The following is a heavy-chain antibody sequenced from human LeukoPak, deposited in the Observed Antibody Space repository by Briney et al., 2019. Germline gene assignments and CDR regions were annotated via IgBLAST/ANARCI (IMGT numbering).Heavy chain of an antibody. CDR3: ARAPFSTVVAASDY. Sequence: GGSLRLSCAASGFTFSNYLMHWVRQTPGKGLVWISRISTDGSFTNYADSVKGRFSISRDNAKNTLYLQMNSLRVEDTAVYYCARAPFSTVVAASDYWGQGTLVTVSS. CDR2: ISTDGSFT. V-gene: IGHV3-74*01. J-gene: IGHJ4*02. D-gene: IGHD2-15*01. CDR1: GFTFSNYL.